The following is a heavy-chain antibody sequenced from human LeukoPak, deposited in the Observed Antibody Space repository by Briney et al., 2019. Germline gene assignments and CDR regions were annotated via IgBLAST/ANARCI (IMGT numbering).Heavy chain of an antibody. CDR3: ARAYYYDSSGYGHFDY. CDR1: GYSFTSYW. CDR2: IYPGDSDT. D-gene: IGHD3-22*01. Sequence: GESLKISCKGSGYSFTSYWIGWVRQMPGKGLEWMGIIYPGDSDTRYSPSFQGQGTISADKSISTAYLQWSSLKASDTAMYYCARAYYYDSSGYGHFDYWGQGTLVTVSS. V-gene: IGHV5-51*01. J-gene: IGHJ4*02.